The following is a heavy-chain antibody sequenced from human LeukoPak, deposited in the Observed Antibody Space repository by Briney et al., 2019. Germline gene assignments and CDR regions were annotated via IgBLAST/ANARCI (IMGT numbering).Heavy chain of an antibody. CDR2: IYYSGST. V-gene: IGHV4-59*01. D-gene: IGHD6-13*01. J-gene: IGHJ4*02. CDR1: GGSISSYY. Sequence: SETLSLTCTVSGGSISSYYWSWIRQPPGKGLEWIGYIYYSGSTNYNPSLKSRVTISVDTSKNQFSLKLSSVTAADTAVYYCATPGIAAAGPYYFGYWGQGTLVTVSS. CDR3: ATPGIAAAGPYYFGY.